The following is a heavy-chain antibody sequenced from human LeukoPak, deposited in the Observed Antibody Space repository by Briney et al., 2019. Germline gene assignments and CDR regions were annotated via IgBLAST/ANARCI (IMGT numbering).Heavy chain of an antibody. CDR2: IHTTGST. CDR3: ARGGGNRHFDS. V-gene: IGHV4-4*07. Sequence: SETLSLTCSVSVGFATYDYWNWIRQPAGKAPEWIGRIHTTGSTNYNPSLKSRLTMTLDKSKKQFSLKVTSMTAADTALYYCARGGGNRHFDSWGQGILVTVSS. J-gene: IGHJ4*02. D-gene: IGHD2-15*01. CDR1: VGFATYDY.